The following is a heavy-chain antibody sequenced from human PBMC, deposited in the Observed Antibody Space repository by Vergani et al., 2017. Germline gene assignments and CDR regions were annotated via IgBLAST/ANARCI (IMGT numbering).Heavy chain of an antibody. CDR2: MYHSGST. Sequence: QVRLQESGPGLVKPSETLSLTCSVSGGSMRGYYWSWIRQPPGNELECIGYMYHSGSTNYNPSLETRVTISGDTSKNQFSLKLNSVTAADTAVYYCGRVADFYGLGSRLLDLWGQGILVTVSS. CDR3: GRVADFYGLGSRLLDL. V-gene: IGHV4-59*01. D-gene: IGHD3-10*01. J-gene: IGHJ5*02. CDR1: GGSMRGYY.